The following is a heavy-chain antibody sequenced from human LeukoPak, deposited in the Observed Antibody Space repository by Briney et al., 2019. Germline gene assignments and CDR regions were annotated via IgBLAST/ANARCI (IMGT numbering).Heavy chain of an antibody. V-gene: IGHV3-30-3*01. CDR3: GRGSRDY. D-gene: IGHD2-15*01. CDR1: GFTFSSYA. CDR2: ITYDGSNK. J-gene: IGHJ4*02. Sequence: GRSLRLSCAASGFTFSSYAMHWVRQAPGKGLEWVAVITYDGSNKYYADSVKGRFTISRDNSKNTLYLQMNSLRAEDTAVYYCGRGSRDYWGQGTLVTVSS.